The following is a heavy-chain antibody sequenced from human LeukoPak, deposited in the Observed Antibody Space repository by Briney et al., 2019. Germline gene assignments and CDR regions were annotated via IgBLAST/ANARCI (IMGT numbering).Heavy chain of an antibody. D-gene: IGHD4-17*01. CDR1: GFTFVDYG. J-gene: IGHJ4*02. CDR3: ARDSDYGDGFDY. Sequence: GGSLRLSCAASGFTFVDYGMGWVRQAPGKGLEWVSGINGNGGSPGYADSVKGRFLLSRDNSLNTVYLQMNSLRAEDTAVYYCARDSDYGDGFDYWGQGTLVTVSS. V-gene: IGHV3-20*04. CDR2: INGNGGSP.